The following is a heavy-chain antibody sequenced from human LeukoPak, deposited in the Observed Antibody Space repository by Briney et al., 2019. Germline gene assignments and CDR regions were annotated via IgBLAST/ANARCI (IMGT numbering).Heavy chain of an antibody. CDR2: IYPTGNT. J-gene: IGHJ5*02. Sequence: SETLSLTCTVSGYSISSGYYWGWIRQPPGKGLEWIGNIYPTGNTYCNPSLKSRVTISVDTSKNQFSLKVSSVSAADTAVYYCARAYSSSWYWNWFDPWGQGTLVTVSS. V-gene: IGHV4-38-2*02. CDR1: GYSISSGYY. CDR3: ARAYSSSWYWNWFDP. D-gene: IGHD6-13*01.